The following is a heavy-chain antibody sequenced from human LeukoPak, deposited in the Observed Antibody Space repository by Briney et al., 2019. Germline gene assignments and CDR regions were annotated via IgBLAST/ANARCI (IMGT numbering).Heavy chain of an antibody. D-gene: IGHD1-14*01. CDR2: ISGSGGST. J-gene: IGHJ2*01. CDR1: GFTFSGYV. Sequence: GGSLRLSCVSASGFTFSGYVMSWVRQPPGKGLEWVSTISGSGGSTNYADFVKGRFTISRDNAKNSLYLQMNSLRADDTAVYYCARDVTVSWYFDLWGRGTLVTVSS. V-gene: IGHV3-23*01. CDR3: ARDVTVSWYFDL.